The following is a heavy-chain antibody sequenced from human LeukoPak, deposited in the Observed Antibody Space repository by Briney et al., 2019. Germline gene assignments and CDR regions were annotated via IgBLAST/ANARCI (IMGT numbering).Heavy chain of an antibody. CDR3: AKAVVGSSWYFFDY. J-gene: IGHJ4*02. CDR1: GFTFSSYG. V-gene: IGHV3-23*01. CDR2: ISGSGGST. D-gene: IGHD6-13*01. Sequence: GGSLRLSCVASGFTFSSYGMSWVRQAPGKGLEWVSAISGSGGSTYYADSVKGRFTISRDNSKNTLYLQVHSLRAEDTAVYYCAKAVVGSSWYFFDYWGQGTRVTVSS.